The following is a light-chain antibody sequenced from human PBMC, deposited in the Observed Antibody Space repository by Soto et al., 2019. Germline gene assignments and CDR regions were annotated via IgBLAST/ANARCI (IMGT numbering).Light chain of an antibody. Sequence: DIHLTQSPSFLSAAVGDRVTMTRRPSQAFPNYMAWYQQKPGKPPKLLIYEESTLHSGVPSRFSGRKSGTQFTLTIDSLQPEDFATYYCQQFKSYPRTFGGGAKVDI. J-gene: IGKJ4*01. CDR3: QQFKSYPRT. CDR1: QAFPNY. V-gene: IGKV1-9*01. CDR2: EES.